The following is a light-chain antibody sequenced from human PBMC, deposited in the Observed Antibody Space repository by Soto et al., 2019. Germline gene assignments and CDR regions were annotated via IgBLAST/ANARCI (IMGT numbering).Light chain of an antibody. CDR2: DVS. J-gene: IGLJ1*01. CDR3: GSYTTSSNYV. CDR1: ISDVGSYNY. V-gene: IGLV2-14*03. Sequence: QPALTQPASVSGSPGQSITISCTGTISDVGSYNYVSWYQQYPGKAPKPMIYDVSTRPSGVSDRFSGSKSGNTASLTISGLRAEDEADYYCGSYTTSSNYVFGTGTKVTVL.